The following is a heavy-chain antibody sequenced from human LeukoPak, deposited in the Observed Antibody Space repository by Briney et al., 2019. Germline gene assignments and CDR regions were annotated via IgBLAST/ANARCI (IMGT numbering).Heavy chain of an antibody. D-gene: IGHD1-26*01. Sequence: GGSLRLSCAASGFTFSSYWMHWVRQAQGKGLVWVSRIGTDESSTTYADSVKGRFTISRDNAKNTLFLQMNSLRADDTAVYYCAGGGPRANWYFDLWGRGTLVTVSS. J-gene: IGHJ2*01. CDR2: IGTDESST. CDR1: GFTFSSYW. V-gene: IGHV3-74*01. CDR3: AGGGPRANWYFDL.